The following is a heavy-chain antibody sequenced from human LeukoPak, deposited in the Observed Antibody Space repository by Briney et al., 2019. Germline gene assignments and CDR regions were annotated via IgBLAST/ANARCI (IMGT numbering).Heavy chain of an antibody. D-gene: IGHD2-15*01. J-gene: IGHJ4*02. Sequence: SETLSLTCAVYGGSFSGYYWSWIRQPPGKGLEWIGEINHSGSTNYNPSLKSRVTISVDTSKNQFSLKLSSVTAADTAVYYCARGQEDIVVVVAAHNSYYFDYWGRGTLVTVSS. CDR3: ARGQEDIVVVVAAHNSYYFDY. CDR2: INHSGST. CDR1: GGSFSGYY. V-gene: IGHV4-34*01.